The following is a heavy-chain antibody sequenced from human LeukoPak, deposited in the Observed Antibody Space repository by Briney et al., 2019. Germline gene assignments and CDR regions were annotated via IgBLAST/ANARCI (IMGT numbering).Heavy chain of an antibody. J-gene: IGHJ6*03. CDR3: ARDVVVPAATYYYYYYMDV. CDR1: GGSISSGSYY. CDR2: IYTSGST. Sequence: SETLSLTCTVSGGSISSGSYYWSWIRQPAGKGLEWIGRIYTSGSTNYNPSLKSRVTISVDTSKNQFSLKLSSVTAADTVVYYCARDVVVPAATYYYYYYMDVWGKGTTVTISS. V-gene: IGHV4-61*02. D-gene: IGHD2-2*01.